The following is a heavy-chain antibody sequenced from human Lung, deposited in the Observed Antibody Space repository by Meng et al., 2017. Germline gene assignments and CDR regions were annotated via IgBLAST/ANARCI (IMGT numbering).Heavy chain of an antibody. CDR3: AKIPTYGSGRYDFDY. CDR2: IKEEGSEK. V-gene: IGHV3-7*01. J-gene: IGHJ4*02. Sequence: GGSLRLSCAASGFTFSSYWMSWVRQAPGKGLEWVAKIKEEGSEKYSVDSVKGRFTSSRDNAKNSLYLQMNSLRAEDTAVNYCAKIPTYGSGRYDFDYWGQGTTVTVAS. CDR1: GFTFSSYW. D-gene: IGHD3-10*01.